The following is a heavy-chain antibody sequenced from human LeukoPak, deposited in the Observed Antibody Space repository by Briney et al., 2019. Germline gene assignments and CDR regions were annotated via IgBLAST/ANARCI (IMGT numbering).Heavy chain of an antibody. CDR2: IHYGGFT. Sequence: PSQTLCLTCSVSGDSTKRGGHYWTSIRQHPGKGLEWIGHIHYGGFTDYNPSLKTRCVIDVDPSKNVFSLDLISVTAAVTAVYFCPRSWVETSFFDLWGQGVQVIVSS. D-gene: IGHD2-21*02. CDR3: PRSWVETSFFDL. J-gene: IGHJ4*02. V-gene: IGHV4-31*03. CDR1: GDSTKRGGHY.